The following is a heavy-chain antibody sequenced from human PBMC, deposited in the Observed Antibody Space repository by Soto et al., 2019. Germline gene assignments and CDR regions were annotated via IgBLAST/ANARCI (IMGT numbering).Heavy chain of an antibody. CDR2: IYHSGSS. V-gene: IGHV4-30-4*01. D-gene: IGHD3-10*01. CDR3: ARTSPRGSGTWFDP. CDR1: GGSISSDDYY. J-gene: IGHJ5*02. Sequence: QVQLQESGPGLVKPSQTLSLTCTVSGGSISSDDYYWSWIRQPPGKGLEWIGYIYHSGSSYYNPSLNSRVTRSIDTSKNQRSLKVTSVTAADTAVYYCARTSPRGSGTWFDPWGQGTLVTVSS.